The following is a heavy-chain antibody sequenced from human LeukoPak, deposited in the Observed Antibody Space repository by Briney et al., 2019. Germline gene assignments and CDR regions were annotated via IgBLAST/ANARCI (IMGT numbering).Heavy chain of an antibody. J-gene: IGHJ4*02. CDR3: TTDAVAYTQFDY. CDR1: GFSFITYG. D-gene: IGHD2-2*02. V-gene: IGHV3-30*03. CDR2: ISYDGSNK. Sequence: PGRSLRLSCAASGFSFITYGMHWVRQAPGKGLEWVAVISYDGSNKYYADSVKGRFTISRDNSKNTLYLQMNRLKTEDTAVYYCTTDAVAYTQFDYWGQGTLVTVSS.